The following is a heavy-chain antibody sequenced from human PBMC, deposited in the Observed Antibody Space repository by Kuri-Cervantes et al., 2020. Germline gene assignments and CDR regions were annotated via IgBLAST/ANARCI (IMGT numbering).Heavy chain of an antibody. CDR2: ISYDGSDK. Sequence: LSLTCAASGFTFSSYGMHWVRQAPGKGLEWVAVISYDGSDKNYADSVKGRFTIYRDNSKNSLYLQMNSLRAEDTAVYYCARVGYDSLYYYYYMDVWGKGTTVTVSS. V-gene: IGHV3-30*03. CDR3: ARVGYDSLYYYYYMDV. CDR1: GFTFSSYG. D-gene: IGHD5-12*01. J-gene: IGHJ6*03.